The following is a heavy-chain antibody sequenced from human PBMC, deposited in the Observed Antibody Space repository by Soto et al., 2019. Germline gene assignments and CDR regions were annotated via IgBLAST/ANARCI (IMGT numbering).Heavy chain of an antibody. V-gene: IGHV1-18*01. CDR1: GYTFTSYG. CDR3: ARVGVLYYYDSSGYSYYFDY. J-gene: IGHJ4*02. Sequence: ASVTVSCKASGYTFTSYGIGWVRPAPGQGLEWMGWISAYNGNTNYAQKLQGRVTMTTDTSTSTAYMELRSLRSDDTAVYYCARVGVLYYYDSSGYSYYFDYWGQGTLVTVSS. CDR2: ISAYNGNT. D-gene: IGHD3-22*01.